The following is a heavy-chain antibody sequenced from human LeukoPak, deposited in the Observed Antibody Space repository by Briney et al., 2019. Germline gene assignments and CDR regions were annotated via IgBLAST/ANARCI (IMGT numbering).Heavy chain of an antibody. CDR1: GGSISSSSYY. J-gene: IGHJ4*02. CDR2: IYYSGST. V-gene: IGHV4-39*01. CDR3: ARRIEGEPGFDY. D-gene: IGHD3-16*01. Sequence: SETLSLTCTVSGGSISSSSYYWGWIRQPPGKGLEWIGSIYYSGSTYYNPSLKSRVTISVDTSKNQFSLKLSSVTAADTAVYYCARRIEGEPGFDYWGQGTLVTVSS.